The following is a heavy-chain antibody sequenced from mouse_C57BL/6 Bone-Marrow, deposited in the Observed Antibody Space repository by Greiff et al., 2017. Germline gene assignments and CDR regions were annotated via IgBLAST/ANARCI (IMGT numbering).Heavy chain of an antibody. Sequence: QVQLQQSGAELMRPGASVKISCKASGYTFTGYSIDWVKQRPGQGLEWIGEILPGSGSTNYNEKFKGKATLTADTSSNTAYMQLSSLTSEDSAIYDCARWGYYGDYWGQGTSVTVSA. V-gene: IGHV1-9*01. J-gene: IGHJ4*01. CDR1: GYTFTGYS. D-gene: IGHD1-1*02. CDR2: ILPGSGST. CDR3: ARWGYYGDY.